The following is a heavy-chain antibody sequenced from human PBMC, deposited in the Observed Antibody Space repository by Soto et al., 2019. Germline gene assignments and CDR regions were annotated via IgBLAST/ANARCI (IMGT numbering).Heavy chain of an antibody. CDR2: IYSGGST. D-gene: IGHD3-22*01. Sequence: GGSLRLSCAASGFTVSSNGMSWVRQAPGKGLEWVSVIYSGGSTYYADSVKGRFTISRDNSKNTLYLQMNSLRAEDTAVYYCARNYYDSGGGFDYWGQGTLLTVSS. CDR1: GFTVSSNG. J-gene: IGHJ4*02. CDR3: ARNYYDSGGGFDY. V-gene: IGHV3-53*01.